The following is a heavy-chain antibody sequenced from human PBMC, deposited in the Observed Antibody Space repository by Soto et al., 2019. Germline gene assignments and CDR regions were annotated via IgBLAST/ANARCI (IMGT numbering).Heavy chain of an antibody. D-gene: IGHD6-19*01. CDR2: ISSTSAFI. CDR3: ARGIAVADTWWYDP. V-gene: IGHV3-21*03. J-gene: IGHJ5*02. Sequence: EVQLVESGGGLVKPGGSLRLSCVASGFTFGTYSMNWVRQAPGKGLEWVSSISSTSAFIYYADSVKGRFTISRDNAKNSLYVQMSSLRGEDTAVDYWARGIAVADTWWYDPWGQGPLVSASS. CDR1: GFTFGTYS.